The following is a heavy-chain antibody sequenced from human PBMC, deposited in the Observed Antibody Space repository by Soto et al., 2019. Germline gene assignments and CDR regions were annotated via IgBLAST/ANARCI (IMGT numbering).Heavy chain of an antibody. CDR1: GDSISTYY. CDR2: LYYGRSA. V-gene: IGHV4-59*01. D-gene: IGHD3-22*01. Sequence: QVQLQESGPGLVKPSETLSLTCAVSGDSISTYYCMWIRQPPGKGLESSGYLYYGRSANYNPSLKRRATLSVDTSTNQCSLTLSSMTAADTAVYYCALRSMAVVPEYWGQGTLVTVSS. J-gene: IGHJ4*02. CDR3: ALRSMAVVPEY.